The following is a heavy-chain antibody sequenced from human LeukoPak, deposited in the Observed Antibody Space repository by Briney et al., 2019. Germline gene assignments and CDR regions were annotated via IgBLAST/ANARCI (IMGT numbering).Heavy chain of an antibody. CDR1: GFTFSSYS. V-gene: IGHV3-21*01. CDR2: ISSSSSYI. Sequence: GGSLRLSCAASGFTFSSYSMNWVRQAPGKGLEWVSSISSSSSYIYYADSVKGRFTISRDNAKNSLYLQMNSLRAEDTAVYYCARVHGEYDEFDYWGQGTLVTVSS. D-gene: IGHD2/OR15-2a*01. J-gene: IGHJ4*02. CDR3: ARVHGEYDEFDY.